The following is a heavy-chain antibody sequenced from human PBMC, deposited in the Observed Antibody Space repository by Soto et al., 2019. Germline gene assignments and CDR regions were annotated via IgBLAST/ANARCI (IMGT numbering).Heavy chain of an antibody. CDR3: AKDGCELLRGYYGMDV. Sequence: EVQLLESGGGLVQPGGSLRLSCAASGFTFSSYAMRWVRQAPGKGLEWVSAISGSGGSTYYADSVKGRFTISRDNSKNTLYLQMNSLRAEDTAVYYCAKDGCELLRGYYGMDVWGQGTTVTVSS. V-gene: IGHV3-23*01. CDR2: ISGSGGST. D-gene: IGHD1-26*01. CDR1: GFTFSSYA. J-gene: IGHJ6*02.